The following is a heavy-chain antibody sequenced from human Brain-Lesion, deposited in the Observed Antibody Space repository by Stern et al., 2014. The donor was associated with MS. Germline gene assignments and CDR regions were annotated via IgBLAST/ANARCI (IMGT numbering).Heavy chain of an antibody. V-gene: IGHV1-2*02. D-gene: IGHD3-3*01. CDR2: INPNTGGP. CDR1: GYIFTGYY. J-gene: IGHJ6*02. Sequence: QMQLVQSGAEVKKPGASVKVSCKTSGYIFTGYYIHWVRQAPGQGLAWMAWINPNTGGPKYAQKFQGRVTMSRDTSISTAYVELSSLTSDDTAVYYCARDQRGITIFGVVTDYYYLGMDVWGQGTTVTVSS. CDR3: ARDQRGITIFGVVTDYYYLGMDV.